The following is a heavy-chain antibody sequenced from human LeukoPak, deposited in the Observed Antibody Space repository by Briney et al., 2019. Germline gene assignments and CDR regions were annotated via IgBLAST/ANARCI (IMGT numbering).Heavy chain of an antibody. CDR2: IYHSGST. Sequence: SETLSLTCTVSGGSISSGGYYWSWIRQPPGKGLEWIGYIYHSGSTYYNPSLKSRVTISVDRSKNQFSLKLSSVTAADTAVYYCARDPEDREGLYWGQGTLVTVSS. CDR3: ARDPEDREGLY. D-gene: IGHD1-26*01. J-gene: IGHJ4*02. CDR1: GGSISSGGYY. V-gene: IGHV4-30-2*01.